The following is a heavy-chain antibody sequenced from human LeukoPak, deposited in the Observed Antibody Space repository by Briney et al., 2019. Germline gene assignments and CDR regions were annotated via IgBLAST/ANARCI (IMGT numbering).Heavy chain of an antibody. J-gene: IGHJ4*02. D-gene: IGHD3-16*02. V-gene: IGHV1-46*01. CDR3: ARDEDRYDYVWGSYPIRYLGY. CDR2: INPSGGST. Sequence: ASVKVSCKASGYTFTSYYMHWVRQAPGQGLEWMGIINPSGGSTSYAQKFQGRVTMTRDTSTSTVYMELSSLRSEDTAVYYCARDEDRYDYVWGSYPIRYLGYWGQGTLVTVSS. CDR1: GYTFTSYY.